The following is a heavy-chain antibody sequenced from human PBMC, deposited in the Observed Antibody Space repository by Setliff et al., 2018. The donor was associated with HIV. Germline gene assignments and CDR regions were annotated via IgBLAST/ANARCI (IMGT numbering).Heavy chain of an antibody. CDR1: GFTLSKAW. CDR3: TSYSDYAQDYFDQ. Sequence: GGSLRLSCTVSGFTLSKAWMSWVRQAPGKGLEWVGRVKSKDDGGTRDYAAPVKGRFIISRHDSENTVYLEMNSLKTEDTAVYYCTSYSDYAQDYFDQWGQGTLVTVSS. J-gene: IGHJ4*02. D-gene: IGHD4-17*01. CDR2: VKSKDDGGTR. V-gene: IGHV3-15*01.